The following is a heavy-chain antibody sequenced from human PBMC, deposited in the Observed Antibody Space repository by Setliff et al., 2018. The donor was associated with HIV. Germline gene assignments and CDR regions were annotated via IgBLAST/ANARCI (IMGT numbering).Heavy chain of an antibody. D-gene: IGHD3-22*01. CDR2: IYTSGST. CDR3: ARVGWSGYYYDYYYYYYMDV. J-gene: IGHJ6*03. Sequence: SETLSLTCTVSGGSISSGSYYWSWIRQPAGKGLEWIGRIYTSGSTNYNPSLKSRVTISVDTSKNQFSLELSSVTAADTAVYYCARVGWSGYYYDYYYYYYMDVWGKGTTVTVSS. V-gene: IGHV4-61*02. CDR1: GGSISSGSYY.